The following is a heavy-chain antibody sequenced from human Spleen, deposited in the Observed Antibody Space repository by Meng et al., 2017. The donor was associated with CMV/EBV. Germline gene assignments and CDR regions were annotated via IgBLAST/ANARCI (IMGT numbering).Heavy chain of an antibody. CDR1: GSTW. CDR2: IYHSGST. V-gene: IGHV4-4*02. CDR3: ARDAGFCASPSCYTGSWFDP. J-gene: IGHJ5*02. D-gene: IGHD2-2*02. Sequence: GSTWWSWVRQPPGKGLEWIGDIYHSGSTNYNPSLKTRVIISVDKSKNQLSLSLSSVTAADTAVYYCARDAGFCASPSCYTGSWFDPWGQGTLVTVSS.